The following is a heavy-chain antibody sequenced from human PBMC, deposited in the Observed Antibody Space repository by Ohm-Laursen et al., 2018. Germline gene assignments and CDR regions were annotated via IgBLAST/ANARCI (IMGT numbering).Heavy chain of an antibody. CDR1: GYTFTSYY. D-gene: IGHD4-17*01. CDR3: AADYGDYVFDY. V-gene: IGHV1-46*01. J-gene: IGHJ4*02. Sequence: SVKVSCKASGYTFTSYYMHWVRQAPGQGLEWMGIINPSGGSTSYAQKFQGRVTMTRDTSISTAYMELSRLRSDDTAVYYCAADYGDYVFDYWGQGTLVTVSS. CDR2: INPSGGST.